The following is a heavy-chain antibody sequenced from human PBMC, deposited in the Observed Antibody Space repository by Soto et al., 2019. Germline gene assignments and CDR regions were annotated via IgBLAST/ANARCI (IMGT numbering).Heavy chain of an antibody. V-gene: IGHV4-39*07. D-gene: IGHD2-21*02. Sequence: SETLSLTCTGSGGSISSSSYYWGWIRQPPGKGLEWIGYMYNTGSTVYNPSFKSRVTISVDTSKNQFSLKLNSVTAADTAVYYCARDLWGYCGTDCYPLDVWGQGTTVTVSS. CDR3: ARDLWGYCGTDCYPLDV. CDR1: GGSISSSSYY. J-gene: IGHJ6*02. CDR2: MYNTGST.